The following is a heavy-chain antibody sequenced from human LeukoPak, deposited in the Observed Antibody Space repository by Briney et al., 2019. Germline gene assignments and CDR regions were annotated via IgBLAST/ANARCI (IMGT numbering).Heavy chain of an antibody. CDR3: ARERSIYVWGSYHRYYFDY. Sequence: ASVKVSCTASGYTFTGYYMHWVRQAPGQGLEWMGRINPNSGGTNYAQKFQGRVTMTRDTSISTAYMELSRLRSDDTAVYYCARERSIYVWGSYHRYYFDYWGQGTLVTVSS. V-gene: IGHV1-2*06. J-gene: IGHJ4*02. D-gene: IGHD3-16*02. CDR2: INPNSGGT. CDR1: GYTFTGYY.